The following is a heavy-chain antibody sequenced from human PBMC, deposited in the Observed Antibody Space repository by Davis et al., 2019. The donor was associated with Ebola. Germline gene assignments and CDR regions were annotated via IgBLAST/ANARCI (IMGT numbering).Heavy chain of an antibody. V-gene: IGHV1-69*04. CDR3: ARVELRIFGVVILYYYYGMDV. J-gene: IGHJ6*02. D-gene: IGHD3-3*01. Sequence: AASVKVSCKASAGTFSSYAISWVRQAPGQGLEWMGRIIPILGIANYAQKLQGRVTMTTDTSTSTAYMELRSLRSDDTAVYYCARVELRIFGVVILYYYYGMDVWGQGTTVTVSS. CDR2: IIPILGIA. CDR1: AGTFSSYA.